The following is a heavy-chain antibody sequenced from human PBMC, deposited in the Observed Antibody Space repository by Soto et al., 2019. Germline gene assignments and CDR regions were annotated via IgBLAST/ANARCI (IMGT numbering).Heavy chain of an antibody. CDR2: MNAYSGNT. V-gene: IGHV1-8*02. CDR1: GYTFTSYG. CDR3: ARGPSDILTGYGIDY. Sequence: ASVKVSCKASGYTFTSYGIGWVRQAPGQGLEWMGWMNAYSGNTSYAQKLQGRVTMTRNTSTSTAYMELSSLRSEDTAVYYCARGPSDILTGYGIDYWGQGTLVTVSS. J-gene: IGHJ4*02. D-gene: IGHD3-9*01.